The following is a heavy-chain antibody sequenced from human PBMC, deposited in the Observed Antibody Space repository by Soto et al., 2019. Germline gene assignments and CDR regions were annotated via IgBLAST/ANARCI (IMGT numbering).Heavy chain of an antibody. V-gene: IGHV1-69*13. Sequence: AASVKVSCKASGGTFSSSAISWVRQAPGQGLEWMGGIIPIFGTANYAQKFQGRVTITADESTSTAYMELSSLRSEDTAVYYCATKARGYSYGYRDYFDYWGQGTLVTVSS. CDR3: ATKARGYSYGYRDYFDY. D-gene: IGHD5-18*01. CDR2: IIPIFGTA. CDR1: GGTFSSSA. J-gene: IGHJ4*02.